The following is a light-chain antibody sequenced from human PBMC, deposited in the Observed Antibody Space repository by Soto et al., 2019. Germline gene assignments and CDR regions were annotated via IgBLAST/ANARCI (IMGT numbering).Light chain of an antibody. J-gene: IGLJ2*01. Sequence: NFMLTQLHSVGDSPGQTVTISCTRRSGSIASDYVQWHQQRPGSAPINVIFEDSQRASGVPDRFSGSIDSSSNSASLTISRLTTEDAADYYCQSVDGKYVVFGGGTQLTV. CDR2: EDS. CDR1: SGSIASDY. CDR3: QSVDGKYVV. V-gene: IGLV6-57*04.